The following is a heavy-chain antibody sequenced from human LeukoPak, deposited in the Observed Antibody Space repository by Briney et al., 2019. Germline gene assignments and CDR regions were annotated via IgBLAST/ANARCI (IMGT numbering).Heavy chain of an antibody. Sequence: PGGSLRLSCAASGFTFSSYSMNWVRQAPGKGLEWVSSISSSSIYIYYADSVKGRFTISRDNAKNSLYLQMSSLRAEDTAVYYCARDKVMGPTLFDYWGQGTLVTVSS. J-gene: IGHJ4*02. CDR1: GFTFSSYS. D-gene: IGHD1-26*01. CDR2: ISSSSIYI. V-gene: IGHV3-21*01. CDR3: ARDKVMGPTLFDY.